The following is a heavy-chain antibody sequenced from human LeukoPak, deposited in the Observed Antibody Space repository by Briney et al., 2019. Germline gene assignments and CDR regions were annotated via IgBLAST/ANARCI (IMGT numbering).Heavy chain of an antibody. D-gene: IGHD3-22*01. CDR1: GFTFISYA. V-gene: IGHV3-23*01. Sequence: GGSLRLSCAASGFTFISYAMSWVRQAPGKWLDWVLTVSGSGGSTDYGDSVKGRFTISRDNSKNTLYLQMSSLRAEDTAVYYCAEGLPRDRDGAANFDYWGQGTLVTVSS. CDR3: AEGLPRDRDGAANFDY. CDR2: VSGSGGST. J-gene: IGHJ4*02.